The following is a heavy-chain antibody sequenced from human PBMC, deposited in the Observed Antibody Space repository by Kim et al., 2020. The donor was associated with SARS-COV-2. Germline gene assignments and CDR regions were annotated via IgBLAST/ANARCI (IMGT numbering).Heavy chain of an antibody. CDR2: ISPGGHST. V-gene: IGHV1-46*01. J-gene: IGHJ4*02. CDR3: VRESTNYFAY. Sequence: ASVKVSCKASGNTLTTYYIHWVRQAPGQGLEWMGIISPGGHSTNYAQNFQGRVTMTRDTSTSTAYMELSSLRSEDTAVYYCVRESTNYFAYWGQGTQLTVPS. D-gene: IGHD2-2*01. CDR1: GNTLTTYY.